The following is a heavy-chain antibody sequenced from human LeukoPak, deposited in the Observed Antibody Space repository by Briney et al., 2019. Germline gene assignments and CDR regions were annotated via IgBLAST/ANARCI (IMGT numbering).Heavy chain of an antibody. CDR1: GFSFRSYG. CDR3: AKDLKIPGDYVFDY. V-gene: IGHV3-33*06. D-gene: IGHD4-17*01. J-gene: IGHJ4*02. CDR2: IWYDGSKK. Sequence: PGGSLRLSCAASGFSFRSYGMQWVRQARGKGLEWVAIIWYDGSKKLYVDSVKGRFTISRDNSKDTLYLRMNSLRAEDTAVYYCAKDLKIPGDYVFDYWGQGTLVTVSS.